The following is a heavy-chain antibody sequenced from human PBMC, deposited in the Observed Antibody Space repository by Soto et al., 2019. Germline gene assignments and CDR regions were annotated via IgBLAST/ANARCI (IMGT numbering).Heavy chain of an antibody. CDR3: ARVNYGNYYYYYGMDV. CDR2: IYYSGST. Sequence: PSETLSLTCTVSGGSISSYYWSWIRQPPGKGLEWIGYIYYSGSTNYNPSLKGRVTISVDTSKNQFSLKLNSVTAADTAVYYCARVNYGNYYYYYGMDVWGQGTTVTVSS. CDR1: GGSISSYY. V-gene: IGHV4-59*01. D-gene: IGHD4-17*01. J-gene: IGHJ6*02.